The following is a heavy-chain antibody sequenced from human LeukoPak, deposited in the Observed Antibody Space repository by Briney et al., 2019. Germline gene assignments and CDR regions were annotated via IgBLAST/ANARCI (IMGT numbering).Heavy chain of an antibody. CDR3: AKNVGSGYTYGSYAFDI. V-gene: IGHV3-23*01. D-gene: IGHD5-18*01. J-gene: IGHJ3*02. CDR2: ISGSGGST. CDR1: GFNFGSYA. Sequence: PGGSLRLSCAASGFNFGSYAMSWVRLAPGKGLEWVSAISGSGGSTNYADSMKGRFTISRDNSKNTLDLQMNSLRAEDTAVYYCAKNVGSGYTYGSYAFDIWGQGTMVTVSS.